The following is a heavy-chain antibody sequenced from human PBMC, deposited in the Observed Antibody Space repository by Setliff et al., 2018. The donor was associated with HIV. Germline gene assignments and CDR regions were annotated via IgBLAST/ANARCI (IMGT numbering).Heavy chain of an antibody. CDR2: IYTSGST. V-gene: IGHV4-61*09. D-gene: IGHD1-1*01. CDR3: ARGNYYYYYYMDV. Sequence: PSETLSLTCTVSGGSISSGSYYWSWIRQPAGKGLEWIGHIYTSGSTNYNPSLKSRVTISVDTSKNQFSLKLSSVTAADTAVYYCARGNYYYYYYMDVWGKGTTVTSP. CDR1: GGSISSGSYY. J-gene: IGHJ6*03.